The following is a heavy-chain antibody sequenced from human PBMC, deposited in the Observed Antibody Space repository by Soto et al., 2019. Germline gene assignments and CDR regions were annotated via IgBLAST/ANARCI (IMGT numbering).Heavy chain of an antibody. CDR3: ARVEGTRTTNFYHYMDV. J-gene: IGHJ6*03. CDR2: IIPKLGIT. D-gene: IGHD2-8*01. Sequence: VQLVQSGAEVKRPGSSVKVSCKAPVGTFSDYNIAWVRQARGQGLEWMGRIIPKLGITNYAHKFQDRVRITADKATSTAYMELTSLRYEDTPVYFCARVEGTRTTNFYHYMDVWGEGTSVTVS. V-gene: IGHV1-69*02. CDR1: VGTFSDYN.